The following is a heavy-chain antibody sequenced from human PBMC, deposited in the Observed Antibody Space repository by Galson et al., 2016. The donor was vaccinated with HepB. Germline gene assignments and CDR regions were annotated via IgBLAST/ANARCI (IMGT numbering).Heavy chain of an antibody. D-gene: IGHD3-16*01. J-gene: IGHJ4*02. CDR2: ISSGGITK. V-gene: IGHV3-48*03. CDR1: GFTFSSYE. CDR3: ARELGGRRWSQGYFDY. Sequence: SLRLSCAASGFTFSSYEMNWVRQAPGKGLEWLSYISSGGITKYYTDSVKGRFTISRDNTKKSLYLQMNSLRGDDTAVYYCARELGGRRWSQGYFDYWGQGTLVTVSS.